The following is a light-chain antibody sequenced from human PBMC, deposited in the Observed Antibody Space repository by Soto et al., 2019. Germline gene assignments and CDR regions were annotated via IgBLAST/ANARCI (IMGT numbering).Light chain of an antibody. CDR2: GAS. CDR3: QQYGSSPWT. J-gene: IGKJ1*01. Sequence: EIVLTQSPGTLSLSPGERATLSCRASQSVSSSYLAWYQQKPGQAPRPLIYGASSRAIGIPDRFSGSGSGTDFPLTISRLEPEDFAVYYCQQYGSSPWTFGQGTKVELK. V-gene: IGKV3-20*01. CDR1: QSVSSSY.